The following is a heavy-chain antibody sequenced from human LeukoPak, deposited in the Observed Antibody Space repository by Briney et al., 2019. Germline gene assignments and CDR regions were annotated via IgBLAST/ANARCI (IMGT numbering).Heavy chain of an antibody. CDR1: GGTFSSYA. CDR3: ARVEARYCSSTSCYDHAFDI. CDR2: IIPIFGTA. J-gene: IGHJ3*02. Sequence: ASVTVSCKASGGTFSSYAISWVRQAPGQGLEWMGGIIPIFGTANYAQKFQGRVTITTDESTSTAYMELSSLRSEDTAVYYCARVEARYCSSTSCYDHAFDIWGQGTMVTVSS. D-gene: IGHD2-2*01. V-gene: IGHV1-69*05.